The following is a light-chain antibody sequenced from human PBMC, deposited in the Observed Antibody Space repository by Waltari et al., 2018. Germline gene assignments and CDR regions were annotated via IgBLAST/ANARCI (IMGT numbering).Light chain of an antibody. CDR1: QTLLYTSNNKNY. V-gene: IGKV4-1*01. CDR3: QQYFSSPYT. Sequence: DIVMTQSPDSLAVSLGERATINCKSSQTLLYTSNNKNYLTCDQQKSGQPPKVLIFWASTRESGVAERFNGSGSGTDFTLTINSLQPEDVAVYFCQQYFSSPYTFGQGTKLEIK. CDR2: WAS. J-gene: IGKJ2*01.